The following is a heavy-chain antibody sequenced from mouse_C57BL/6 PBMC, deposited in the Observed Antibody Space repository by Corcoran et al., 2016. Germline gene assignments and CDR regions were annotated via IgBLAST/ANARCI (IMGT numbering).Heavy chain of an antibody. CDR3: ARYDGSSYWYFDV. D-gene: IGHD1-1*01. Sequence: QIQLVQSGPELKKPGETVKISCKASGYTFTTYGMSWVKQAPGKGLKWMGWINTYSGVPTYADDFKGRFAFSLETSASTAYLQINNLKNEDTATYCGARYDGSSYWYFDVWGTGTTVTVSS. CDR1: GYTFTTYG. V-gene: IGHV9-3*01. J-gene: IGHJ1*03. CDR2: INTYSGVP.